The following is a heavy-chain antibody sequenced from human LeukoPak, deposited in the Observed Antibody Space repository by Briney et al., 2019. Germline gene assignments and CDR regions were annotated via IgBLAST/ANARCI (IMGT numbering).Heavy chain of an antibody. V-gene: IGHV3-15*01. D-gene: IGHD2-21*02. Sequence: PGGSLRLSCAASGFTFSSYSMNWVRQAPGKGLEWVGRIKSKTDGGTTDYAAPVKGRFTISRDDSKNTLYLQMNSLKTEDTAVYYCTRDLRDIVVVTAPDYWGQGTLVTVSS. CDR3: TRDLRDIVVVTAPDY. CDR2: IKSKTDGGTT. J-gene: IGHJ4*02. CDR1: GFTFSSYS.